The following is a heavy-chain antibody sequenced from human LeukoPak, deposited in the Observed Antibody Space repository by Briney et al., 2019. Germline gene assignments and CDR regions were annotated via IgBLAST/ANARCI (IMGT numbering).Heavy chain of an antibody. CDR2: ISDDGAST. CDR1: GFTFSSYA. J-gene: IGHJ4*02. D-gene: IGHD6-19*01. CDR3: AKDLYNSGWYGYFDY. Sequence: GGSLRLSCAASGFTFSSYAMTWVRQAPGKGLEWVSAISDDGASTFYADSVKGRFTISRDNSMDTLSLQMNSLRDEDTAVYYCAKDLYNSGWYGYFDYWGQGTLVTVSS. V-gene: IGHV3-23*01.